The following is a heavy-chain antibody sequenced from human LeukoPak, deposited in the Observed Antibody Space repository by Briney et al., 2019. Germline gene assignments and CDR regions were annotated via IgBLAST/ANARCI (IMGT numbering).Heavy chain of an antibody. CDR3: ARGRRFTIFGVVSGMDV. CDR2: INPNNGAT. V-gene: IGHV1-2*02. J-gene: IGHJ6*04. Sequence: ASVKVSCKASGSTFTGFYVQWVRQAPGQGLEWMGWINPNNGATNYAQKFQGRVFMTRDSSISTAYLDLSRLRFGDTAVCYCARGRRFTIFGVVSGMDVWGRGTMVTVSS. CDR1: GSTFTGFY. D-gene: IGHD3-3*01.